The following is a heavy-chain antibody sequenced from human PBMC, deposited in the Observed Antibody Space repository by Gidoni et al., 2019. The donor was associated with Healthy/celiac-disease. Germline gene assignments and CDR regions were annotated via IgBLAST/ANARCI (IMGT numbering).Heavy chain of an antibody. J-gene: IGHJ5*02. V-gene: IGHV3-21*01. D-gene: IGHD6-6*01. Sequence: EVQLVESGGGLVKPGGSLSLSCAASGFTFSSYSMNWGRQAPGKGLEWVSSISSSSSYIYYADSVKGRFTISRDNAKNSLYLQMNSLRAEDTAVYYCARDWFPLRIAARLPKYNWFDPWGQGTLVTVSS. CDR3: ARDWFPLRIAARLPKYNWFDP. CDR1: GFTFSSYS. CDR2: ISSSSSYI.